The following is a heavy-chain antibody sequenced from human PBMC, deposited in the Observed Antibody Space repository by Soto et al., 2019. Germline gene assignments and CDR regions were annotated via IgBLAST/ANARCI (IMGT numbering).Heavy chain of an antibody. Sequence: GGSLRLSCAASGFTFTSYGMHWVRQAPGKGLEWVAVISYDGSNKYYADSVKGRFTISRDNSKNTLYLQMNSLRAEDTSVYYCANAYSYGYQLDYWGQGTLVTVSS. J-gene: IGHJ4*02. CDR1: GFTFTSYG. CDR3: ANAYSYGYQLDY. V-gene: IGHV3-30*18. CDR2: ISYDGSNK. D-gene: IGHD5-18*01.